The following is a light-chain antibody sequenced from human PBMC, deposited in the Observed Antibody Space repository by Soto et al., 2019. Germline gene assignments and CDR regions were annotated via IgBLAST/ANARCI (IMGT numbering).Light chain of an antibody. CDR3: CSYTSSATSWV. J-gene: IGLJ3*02. Sequence: QSALIQPPSVSGSPGQSVTISCTGTSSDFGTYDYVSWYRQHPGTVPKPMIYNVQTRPSGVPDRFSGSKSGNTASMTTSGLQAEDEADCYYCSYTSSATSWVFGGGTKLTVL. CDR1: SSDFGTYDY. CDR2: NVQ. V-gene: IGLV2-18*03.